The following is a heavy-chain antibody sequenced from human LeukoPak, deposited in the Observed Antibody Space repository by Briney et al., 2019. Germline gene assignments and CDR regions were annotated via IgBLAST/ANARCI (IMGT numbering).Heavy chain of an antibody. CDR1: GFTFSSYS. J-gene: IGHJ4*02. V-gene: IGHV3-21*03. D-gene: IGHD2-15*01. Sequence: PGGSLRLSCAASGFTFSSYSMNWVRQAPGKGLEWVSSISSSSSYIYYADSVKGRFTISRDNAKNSLYLQMNSLKTEDTAVYYCTTDWWSGRFDYWGQGTLVTVSS. CDR2: ISSSSSYI. CDR3: TTDWWSGRFDY.